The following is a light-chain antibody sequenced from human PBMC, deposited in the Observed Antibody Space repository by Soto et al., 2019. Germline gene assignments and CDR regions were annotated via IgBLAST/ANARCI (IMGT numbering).Light chain of an antibody. J-gene: IGKJ3*01. V-gene: IGKV1-5*03. CDR1: QSVNSW. CDR2: EAS. Sequence: DIQMTQSPSTLSASVGDRVTITCRASQSVNSWLAWYQQKPGKAPKLLIYEASNLESGVPSRFSGSGSGTEFTLTISCLQHDDFATYYCQQYQSYCTFGPGTRVDIK. CDR3: QQYQSYCT.